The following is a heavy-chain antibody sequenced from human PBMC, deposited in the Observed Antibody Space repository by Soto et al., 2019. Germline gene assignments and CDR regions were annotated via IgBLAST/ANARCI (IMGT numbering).Heavy chain of an antibody. CDR2: IYYSGST. J-gene: IGHJ6*04. D-gene: IGHD4-17*01. CDR3: ARERTVRPYYYGMAV. V-gene: IGHV4-30-4*06. Sequence: SRNNKHPGKGLEWIGYIYYSGSTYYNPSLKSRVTISVDTSKNQFSLKLSSVTAADTAVYYCARERTVRPYYYGMAVLGKGTTVTVSS.